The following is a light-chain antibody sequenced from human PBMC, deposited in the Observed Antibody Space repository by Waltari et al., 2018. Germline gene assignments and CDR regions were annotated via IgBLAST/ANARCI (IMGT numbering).Light chain of an antibody. CDR1: SRDVGFYNY. V-gene: IGLV2-14*01. CDR3: NSYSGSSSWV. Sequence: QSALTQPTSVSGSPGQSITISCTGTSRDVGFYNYVSWYQQYPGKVPQLLIYDVSDRPSGVSSGFSSSKSGNTASLTISGLQADDEADYYCNSYSGSSSWVFGGGTKLTVL. J-gene: IGLJ3*02. CDR2: DVS.